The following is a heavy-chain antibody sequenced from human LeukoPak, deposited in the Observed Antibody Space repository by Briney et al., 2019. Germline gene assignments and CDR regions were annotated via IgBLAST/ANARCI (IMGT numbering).Heavy chain of an antibody. J-gene: IGHJ4*02. V-gene: IGHV3-33*01. D-gene: IGHD3-22*01. CDR2: IWYDGSNK. Sequence: PGGSLRLSCAASGFTFSSYGMHWVRQAPGKGLEWVAVIWYDGSNKYYADSVKGRFTISRDNSKNTLYLQMNSLRAEDTAVYYCAREYYYDSSGPLGYWGQGTLVTVPS. CDR1: GFTFSSYG. CDR3: AREYYYDSSGPLGY.